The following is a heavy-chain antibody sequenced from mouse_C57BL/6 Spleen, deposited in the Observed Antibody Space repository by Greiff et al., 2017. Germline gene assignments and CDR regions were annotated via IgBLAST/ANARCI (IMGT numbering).Heavy chain of an antibody. CDR1: GYSFTGYY. V-gene: IGHV1-42*01. CDR2: INPSTGGT. Sequence: EVKVEESGPELVKPGASVKISCKASGYSFTGYYMNWVKQSPEKSLEWIGEINPSTGGTTYNQKFKAKATLTVDKSSSTAYMQLKSLTSEDSAVYYCARIYGYGGGFAYWGQGTLVTVSA. D-gene: IGHD2-2*01. J-gene: IGHJ3*01. CDR3: ARIYGYGGGFAY.